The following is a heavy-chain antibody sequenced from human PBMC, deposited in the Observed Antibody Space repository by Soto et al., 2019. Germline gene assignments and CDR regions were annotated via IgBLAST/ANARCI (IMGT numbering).Heavy chain of an antibody. D-gene: IGHD3-22*01. CDR1: GGSISSYY. CDR3: ARGRRYYYDNTGPYYFEH. Sequence: SETLSLTCTVSGGSISSYYWSWIRQPPGNELEWIAYIYYSGSTNYNPSLKSRVAISVDTSKNQFSLKLTSVTAADTAVYYCARGRRYYYDNTGPYYFEHWGQGTLVTVSS. CDR2: IYYSGST. V-gene: IGHV4-59*01. J-gene: IGHJ4*02.